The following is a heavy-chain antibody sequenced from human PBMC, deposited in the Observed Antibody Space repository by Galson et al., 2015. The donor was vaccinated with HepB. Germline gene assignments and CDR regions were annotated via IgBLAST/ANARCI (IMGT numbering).Heavy chain of an antibody. D-gene: IGHD3-10*01. Sequence: SLRLSCAASGFTFSAYSMSRVRQAPGKGLEWVSSITGSSSYIYYADSMRGRFTISRDNAKSSLYLQINSLRAEDTAVFFCARLLAVGFGKYHGIDVWGQGTTVIVSS. CDR2: ITGSSSYI. V-gene: IGHV3-21*06. CDR1: GFTFSAYS. J-gene: IGHJ6*02. CDR3: ARLLAVGFGKYHGIDV.